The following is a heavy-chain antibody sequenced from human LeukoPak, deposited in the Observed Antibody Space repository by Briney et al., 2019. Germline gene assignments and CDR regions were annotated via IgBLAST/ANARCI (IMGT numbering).Heavy chain of an antibody. Sequence: GGSLRLFCAASGFTFSSYWMHWVRQAPGKGLVWVSRINSDGSSTSYADSVKGRFTISRDNAKNTLYLQMNSLRAEDTAVYYCARGDIVVVPAAISYMDVWAKGPRSPSP. CDR1: GFTFSSYW. CDR3: ARGDIVVVPAAISYMDV. CDR2: INSDGSST. D-gene: IGHD2-2*01. V-gene: IGHV3-74*01. J-gene: IGHJ6*03.